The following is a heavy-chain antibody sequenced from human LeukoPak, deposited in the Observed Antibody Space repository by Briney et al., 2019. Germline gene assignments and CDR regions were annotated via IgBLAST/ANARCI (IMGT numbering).Heavy chain of an antibody. V-gene: IGHV3-9*01. J-gene: IGHJ3*02. CDR2: ISWNSGSI. CDR3: AREVDARGDAFDM. Sequence: PGRSLRLSCAASGFTFDDYAMHWVRQAPGKGLEWVSGISWNSGSIGYADSVKGRFTISRDNAKNSLYLQMNSLRAEDTAVYYCAREVDARGDAFDMWGQGTMVTVSS. CDR1: GFTFDDYA. D-gene: IGHD5-12*01.